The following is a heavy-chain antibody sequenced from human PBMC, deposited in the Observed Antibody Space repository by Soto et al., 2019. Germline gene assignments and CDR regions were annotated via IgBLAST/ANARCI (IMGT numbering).Heavy chain of an antibody. D-gene: IGHD2-2*01. V-gene: IGHV3-7*01. CDR1: GFTFSSYW. CDR3: AREEIVVVPAANDWDLYYFDY. Sequence: GGSLRLSCAASGFTFSSYWMSWVRQAPGKGLEWVANIKQDGSEKYYVDSVKGRFTISRDNAKNSLYLQMNSLRAEDTAVYYCAREEIVVVPAANDWDLYYFDYWGQGTLVTVSS. CDR2: IKQDGSEK. J-gene: IGHJ4*02.